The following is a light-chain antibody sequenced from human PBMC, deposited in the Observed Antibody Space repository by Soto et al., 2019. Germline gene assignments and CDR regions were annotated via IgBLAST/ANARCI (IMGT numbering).Light chain of an antibody. V-gene: IGLV2-11*01. J-gene: IGLJ1*01. CDR1: SSDVVGYNY. CDR2: DVT. CDR3: CSYAGSYTLFYV. Sequence: QSVLTQPRSVSGSPGQSVTISCTGTSSDVVGYNYVSWYQQHPGKAPKLMVYDVTKRPSGVPDRFSGSKSGNTASLTISGLQAEDEAYYYCCSYAGSYTLFYVFGTGNKVTVL.